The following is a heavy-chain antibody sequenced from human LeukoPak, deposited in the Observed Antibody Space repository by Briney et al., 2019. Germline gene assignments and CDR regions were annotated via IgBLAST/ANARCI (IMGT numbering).Heavy chain of an antibody. V-gene: IGHV4-31*03. CDR3: ARLKVTTVDY. J-gene: IGHJ4*02. CDR2: IYYSGST. Sequence: SETLSLTCTVSGGSISSGGYYWSWLRQHPGKGLEWIGYIYYSGSTYYNPSLKSRVTISVDTSKNQFSLKVNSVTAADTAVYYCARLKVTTVDYWAQGTLIPVSS. D-gene: IGHD4-17*01. CDR1: GGSISSGGYY.